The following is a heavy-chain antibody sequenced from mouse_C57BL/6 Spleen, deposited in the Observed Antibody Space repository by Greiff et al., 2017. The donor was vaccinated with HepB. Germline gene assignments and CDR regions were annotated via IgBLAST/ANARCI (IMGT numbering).Heavy chain of an antibody. CDR1: GYTFTSYW. CDR3: AIRGDDYVYWYFDV. J-gene: IGHJ1*03. D-gene: IGHD2-4*01. CDR2: IDPSDSEN. Sequence: QVQLQQSGAELVRPGSSVKLSCKASGYTFTSYWMHWVKQRPIQGLEWIGNIDPSDSENHYNQKFKDKATLTVDKSSSTAYMQLSSLTSEDSAVYYCAIRGDDYVYWYFDVWGTGTTVTVSS. V-gene: IGHV1-52*01.